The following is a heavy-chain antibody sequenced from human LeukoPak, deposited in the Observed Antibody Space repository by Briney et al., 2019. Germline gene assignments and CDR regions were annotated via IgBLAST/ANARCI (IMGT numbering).Heavy chain of an antibody. Sequence: ASVKVSCKASGYTFTSYGISWVRQAPGQGLEWMGWISAYNGNTNYVQKLQGRVTMTTDTSTSTAYMELRSLRSDDTAVYYCARDTPTYYYDSSGYYPFDYWGQGTLVTVSS. J-gene: IGHJ4*02. CDR2: ISAYNGNT. D-gene: IGHD3-22*01. V-gene: IGHV1-18*01. CDR3: ARDTPTYYYDSSGYYPFDY. CDR1: GYTFTSYG.